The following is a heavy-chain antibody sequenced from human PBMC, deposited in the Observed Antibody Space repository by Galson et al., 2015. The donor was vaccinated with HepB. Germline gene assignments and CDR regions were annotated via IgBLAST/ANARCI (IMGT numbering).Heavy chain of an antibody. J-gene: IGHJ6*02. Sequence: ETLSLTCTVSGGSISSSSYYWGWIRQPPGKGLAWIGSIYYSGSTYYNPSLRSRVTISVDTSKNQFSLKLSSVTATDTAVYYCARRRDYGDPRRIYYYYGMDVWGQGTTVTVSS. CDR3: ARRRDYGDPRRIYYYYGMDV. CDR1: GGSISSSSYY. D-gene: IGHD4-17*01. V-gene: IGHV4-39*01. CDR2: IYYSGST.